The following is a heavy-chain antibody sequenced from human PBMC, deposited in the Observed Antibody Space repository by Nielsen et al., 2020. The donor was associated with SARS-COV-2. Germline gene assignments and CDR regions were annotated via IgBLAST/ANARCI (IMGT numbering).Heavy chain of an antibody. CDR1: GFTLSSHG. CDR2: MWYHGGDE. Sequence: GGSLRLSCEASGFTLSSHGMHWVRQPPGKGLEWVAHMWYHGGDENYADSVRGRFIISRDLSKNTVYLQMSSLRVEDTAVYYCARDLTFGAYWFDPWSQGTLVTVSS. CDR3: ARDLTFGAYWFDP. D-gene: IGHD3/OR15-3a*01. J-gene: IGHJ5*02. V-gene: IGHV3-33*01.